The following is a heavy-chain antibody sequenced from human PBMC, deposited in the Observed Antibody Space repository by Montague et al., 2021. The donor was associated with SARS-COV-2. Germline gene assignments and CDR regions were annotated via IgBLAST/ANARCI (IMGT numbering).Heavy chain of an antibody. CDR3: ARHALGYFDWLNEGYFDY. CDR1: GGPISSYY. D-gene: IGHD3-9*01. J-gene: IGHJ4*02. V-gene: IGHV4-59*08. Sequence: SETLSLTCTVSGGPISSYYWSWIRQPPGKGLEWIGYIYYSGSTNYNPSLKSRVPISVDTSKNQFSLKLSSVTAADTAVYYCARHALGYFDWLNEGYFDYWGQGTLVTVSS. CDR2: IYYSGST.